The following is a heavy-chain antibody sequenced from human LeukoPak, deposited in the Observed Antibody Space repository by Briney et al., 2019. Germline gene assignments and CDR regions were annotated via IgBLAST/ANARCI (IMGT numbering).Heavy chain of an antibody. D-gene: IGHD4-17*01. CDR2: VRYDGNNP. Sequence: GGSLRLSCAASGFTFGSYGMHWVRQAPGTGLDWVAFVRYDGNNPYYSASVKGRFTISRDNSKNTVLLQMNNLRLEDAAVYYCARVSRYGDYPYYCDFWGQGTLVTVSS. CDR1: GFTFGSYG. J-gene: IGHJ4*02. V-gene: IGHV3-30*02. CDR3: ARVSRYGDYPYYCDF.